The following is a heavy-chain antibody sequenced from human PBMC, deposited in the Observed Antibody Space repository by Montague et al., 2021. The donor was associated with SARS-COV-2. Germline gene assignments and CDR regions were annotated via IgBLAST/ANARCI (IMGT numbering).Heavy chain of an antibody. J-gene: IGHJ3*02. CDR1: RGSFSNYY. D-gene: IGHD3-9*01. V-gene: IGHV4-34*01. Sequence: SETLSLTCAVSRGSFSNYYCTWICQSPGKGLEWIGEINQGGAPNXTPSLKSRVTISLDTSKKQISLELNSVTVADTAVFFCARGRPVQGSFRHFDSISSGALDIWAQGSLVIVSS. CDR2: INQGGAP. CDR3: ARGRPVQGSFRHFDSISSGALDI.